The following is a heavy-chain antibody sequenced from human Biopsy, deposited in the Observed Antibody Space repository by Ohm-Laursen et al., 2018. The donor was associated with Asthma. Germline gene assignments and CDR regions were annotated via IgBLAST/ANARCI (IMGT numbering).Heavy chain of an antibody. Sequence: ASVKVSCKVSGYPFIGYHIHWMRQAPGQGLEWMGRINPNSGATNYAQKFQGRVTITRDTSASTAYMELSSLRSEDTAVYYCARTYYDFLTGQVNDAFAIWGQGTMVTVSS. D-gene: IGHD3-9*01. CDR2: INPNSGAT. V-gene: IGHV1-2*06. CDR3: ARTYYDFLTGQVNDAFAI. J-gene: IGHJ3*02. CDR1: GYPFIGYH.